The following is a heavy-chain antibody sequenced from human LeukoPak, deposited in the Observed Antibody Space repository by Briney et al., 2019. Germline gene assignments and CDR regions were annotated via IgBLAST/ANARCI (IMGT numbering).Heavy chain of an antibody. V-gene: IGHV3-7*01. CDR2: IKQDGSEK. Sequence: GGSLRLSCAASGFTFSSYWMSWVRQAPGKGLEWVANIKQDGSEKYYVGSVKGRFTISRDNAKNSLYLQMNSLRAEDTAVYYCARDTLDLSIWGGPNYYYYYMDVWGKGTTVTVSS. CDR1: GFTFSSYW. D-gene: IGHD3-16*01. CDR3: ARDTLDLSIWGGPNYYYYYMDV. J-gene: IGHJ6*03.